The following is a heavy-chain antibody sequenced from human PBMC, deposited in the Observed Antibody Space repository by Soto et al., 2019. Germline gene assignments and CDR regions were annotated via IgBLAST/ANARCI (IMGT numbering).Heavy chain of an antibody. CDR1: GFTFSSYT. CDR2: IVGSGDNT. Sequence: PGGSLRLSCAAPGFTFSSYTMTWVRQAPGERLEWVSSIVGSGDNTYYADSVKGRFTISRDNSKTTLYLQMNSLRAEDTAVYYCAKFYSGSVSSRAFDILGQGTMFTVSS. D-gene: IGHD3-10*01. J-gene: IGHJ3*02. V-gene: IGHV3-23*01. CDR3: AKFYSGSVSSRAFDI.